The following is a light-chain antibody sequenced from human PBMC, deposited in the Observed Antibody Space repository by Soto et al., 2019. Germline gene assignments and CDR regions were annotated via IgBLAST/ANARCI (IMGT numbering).Light chain of an antibody. CDR1: QSVRSTY. CDR2: ASS. CDR3: QHFDTSPLFT. V-gene: IGKV3-20*01. Sequence: EIVLTQSPGTLSLSPGERATLSCRASQSVRSTYLAWYQQKPVQAPRLLIYASSSRATGIPDRFSGSGSGTDFTLTISRLEPEDFAVYYCQHFDTSPLFTFGPGTKVDIK. J-gene: IGKJ3*01.